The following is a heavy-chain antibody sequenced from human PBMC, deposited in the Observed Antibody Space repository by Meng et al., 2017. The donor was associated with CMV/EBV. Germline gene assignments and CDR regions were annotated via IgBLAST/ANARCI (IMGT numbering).Heavy chain of an antibody. D-gene: IGHD2-15*01. CDR1: GFTFSSYS. J-gene: IGHJ6*02. V-gene: IGHV3-21*01. CDR3: AREPENPYSGYYYYYGMDV. CDR2: ISSSSSYI. Sequence: GESLKISCAASGFTFSSYSMNWVRQAPGKGLEWVSSISSSSSYIYYADSVKGRFTISRDNAKNSLYLQMNSLRAEDTAVYYCAREPENPYSGYYYYYGMDVWGQGTLVTVSS.